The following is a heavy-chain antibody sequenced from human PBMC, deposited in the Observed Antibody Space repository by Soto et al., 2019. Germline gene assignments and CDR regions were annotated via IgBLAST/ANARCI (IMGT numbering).Heavy chain of an antibody. J-gene: IGHJ5*02. Sequence: EMQLVESGGGLVQPGRSLRLSCAVSGFTFENFAWHWVRQAPGKGLEWVSGIDWNSVTIAYSDSVKGRFTLSRDSATSSLYLPLDGLRHEETAFYYCAKAPNVVTHWFEPWGQGTRVTVSS. D-gene: IGHD2-15*01. V-gene: IGHV3-9*01. CDR1: GFTFENFA. CDR3: AKAPNVVTHWFEP. CDR2: IDWNSVTI.